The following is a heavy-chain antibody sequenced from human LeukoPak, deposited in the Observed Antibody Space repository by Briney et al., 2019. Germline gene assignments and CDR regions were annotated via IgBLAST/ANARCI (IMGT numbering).Heavy chain of an antibody. V-gene: IGHV1-69*13. CDR2: IIPIFGTA. CDR3: ARDAYSSGWYDYYYYYMDV. J-gene: IGHJ6*03. CDR1: GGTFSSYA. D-gene: IGHD6-19*01. Sequence: SVKVSCKASGGTFSSYAISWVRQAPGQGLEWMGGIIPIFGTANYAQKFQGRVTITADESTSTAYMELSSLRSEDTAVYYCARDAYSSGWYDYYYYYMDVWGKGTTVTVSS.